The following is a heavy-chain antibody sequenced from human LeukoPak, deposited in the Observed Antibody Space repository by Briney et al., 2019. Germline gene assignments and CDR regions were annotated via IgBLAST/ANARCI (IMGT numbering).Heavy chain of an antibody. CDR3: ATEGIRYYYDSSGYYYFDY. CDR1: GYTFTSYD. V-gene: IGHV1-8*01. D-gene: IGHD3-22*01. Sequence: ASVKVSCKASGYTFTSYDINWVRQATGQGLEWMGWMNPNSGNTGYAQKFQGRVTMTEDTSTDTAYMELSSLRSEDTAVYYCATEGIRYYYDSSGYYYFDYWGQGTLVTVSS. CDR2: MNPNSGNT. J-gene: IGHJ4*02.